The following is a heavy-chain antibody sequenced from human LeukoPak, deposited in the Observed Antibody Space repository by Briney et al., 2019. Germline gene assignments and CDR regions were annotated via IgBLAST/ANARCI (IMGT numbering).Heavy chain of an antibody. D-gene: IGHD3-3*01. CDR2: IWYDGSNK. Sequence: GGSLRLSCAASGFTFSSYGMHWVRQAPGKGLEWVAVIWYDGSNKYYADSVKGRFTISRGNSKNTLYLQMNSLRAEDTAVYYCARISIPYYDFWSGEIGGAFDIWGQGTMVTVSS. V-gene: IGHV3-33*01. CDR3: ARISIPYYDFWSGEIGGAFDI. J-gene: IGHJ3*02. CDR1: GFTFSSYG.